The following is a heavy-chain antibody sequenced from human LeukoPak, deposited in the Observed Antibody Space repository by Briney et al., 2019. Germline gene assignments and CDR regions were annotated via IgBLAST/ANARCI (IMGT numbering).Heavy chain of an antibody. D-gene: IGHD3/OR15-3a*01. CDR3: ARHERARGQVY. J-gene: IGHJ4*02. Sequence: SETLPLTCTVSGGSISSYYWSWIRQPPGKGLEWIGYIYYSGSTNYNPSLKSRVTISVDTSKNQFSLKLSSVTAADTAVYYCARHERARGQVYWGQGTLVTVSS. CDR2: IYYSGST. V-gene: IGHV4-59*08. CDR1: GGSISSYY.